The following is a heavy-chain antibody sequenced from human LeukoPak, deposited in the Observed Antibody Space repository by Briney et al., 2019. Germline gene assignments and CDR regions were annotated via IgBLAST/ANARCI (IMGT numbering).Heavy chain of an antibody. CDR2: ISSSSSYI. D-gene: IGHD6-13*01. CDR1: GFTFSSYS. V-gene: IGHV3-21*01. CDR3: ARDLFSAAATPYYHYGMDV. J-gene: IGHJ6*02. Sequence: GGTLRLSCAASGFTFSSYSMNWVRQAPGKGLEWVSSISSSSSYIYYADSVKGRFTISRDNAKNSLYLQMNSLRAEDTAVYYCARDLFSAAATPYYHYGMDVWGQGTTVTVSS.